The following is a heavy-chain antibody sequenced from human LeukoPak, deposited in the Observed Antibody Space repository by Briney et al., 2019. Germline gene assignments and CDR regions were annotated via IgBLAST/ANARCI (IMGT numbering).Heavy chain of an antibody. Sequence: GRSLRLSCAASGFTFSRYGMHWVRQAPGKGLEWVAVIWHDGSYEYYADSVKGRFTISRDSSKNTLYLQMNSLRAEDTAVYYCVKDGVGATSLDCWGQGTPVTVSS. CDR1: GFTFSRYG. V-gene: IGHV3-33*06. D-gene: IGHD1-26*01. J-gene: IGHJ4*02. CDR2: IWHDGSYE. CDR3: VKDGVGATSLDC.